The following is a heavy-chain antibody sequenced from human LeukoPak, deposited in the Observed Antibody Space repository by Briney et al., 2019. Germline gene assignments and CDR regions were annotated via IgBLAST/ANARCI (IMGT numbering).Heavy chain of an antibody. V-gene: IGHV4-34*01. CDR1: GGSFSGYY. D-gene: IGHD3-22*01. Sequence: SETLSLTCAVYGGSFSGYYWSWIRQPPGKGLEWIGEINHSGSTNYNPSLKSRVTISVDTSKNQFSLKLSSVTAADTAVYYCARTYYYNSSGYSYGMDVWGQGTTVTVSS. J-gene: IGHJ6*02. CDR2: INHSGST. CDR3: ARTYYYNSSGYSYGMDV.